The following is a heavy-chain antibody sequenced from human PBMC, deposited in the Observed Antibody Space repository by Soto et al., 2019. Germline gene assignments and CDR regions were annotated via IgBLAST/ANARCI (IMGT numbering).Heavy chain of an antibody. V-gene: IGHV3-30-3*01. J-gene: IGHJ4*02. CDR1: GFTFSSYA. CDR2: ISYDGSNK. D-gene: IGHD3-22*01. Sequence: PGGSLRLSCAASGFTFSSYAMHWVRQAPGKGLEWVAVISYDGSNKYYADSVKGRFTISRDNSKNTLYLQMNSLRAEDTAVYYCARDSATYYYDSSGYFDYWGQGTRVTVSS. CDR3: ARDSATYYYDSSGYFDY.